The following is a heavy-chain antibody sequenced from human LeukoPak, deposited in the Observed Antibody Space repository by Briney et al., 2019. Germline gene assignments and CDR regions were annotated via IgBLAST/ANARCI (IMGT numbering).Heavy chain of an antibody. CDR1: GGTFSSYA. CDR2: INPNTGGT. Sequence: ASVKVSCKASGGTFSSYAISWVRQAPGQGLEWMGWINPNTGGTNYAQKFQGRVTMTRDTSITTAYMELSSLMSDDTAVYYCARDSCSLSSCPFFGYWGQGILVTVSS. J-gene: IGHJ4*02. D-gene: IGHD2-2*01. CDR3: ARDSCSLSSCPFFGY. V-gene: IGHV1-2*02.